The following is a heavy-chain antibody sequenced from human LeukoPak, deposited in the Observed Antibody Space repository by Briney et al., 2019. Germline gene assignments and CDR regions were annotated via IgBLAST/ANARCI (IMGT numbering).Heavy chain of an antibody. CDR2: INHSGNT. D-gene: IGHD3-9*01. Sequence: SETLSLTCAVYGESFSKYYWSWIRQPPGKGLEWIGEINHSGNTNYNPSLKSRVTISVDTSKNQFSLKMSSVTAADTAAYYCARVYYDYLFYKGGYYWYHFGMDVWGRGTTVTVSS. CDR3: ARVYYDYLFYKGGYYWYHFGMDV. V-gene: IGHV4-34*01. CDR1: GESFSKYY. J-gene: IGHJ6*02.